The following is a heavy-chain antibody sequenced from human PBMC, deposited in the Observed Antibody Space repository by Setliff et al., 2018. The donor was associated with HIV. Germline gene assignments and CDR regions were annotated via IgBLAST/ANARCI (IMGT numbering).Heavy chain of an antibody. CDR2: LGPFSNEP. Sequence: GASVKVSCKASGSIAKTQPIGWVRQAPGQGFEWIGGLGPFSNEPQYAQRLQGRITINADESMETAYMELTDLKSEDTAVYYCARGGRYPSGLNALDYWGLGTPVTVSS. CDR3: ARGGRYPSGLNALDY. CDR1: GSIAKTQP. V-gene: IGHV1-69*13. D-gene: IGHD3-16*02. J-gene: IGHJ4*02.